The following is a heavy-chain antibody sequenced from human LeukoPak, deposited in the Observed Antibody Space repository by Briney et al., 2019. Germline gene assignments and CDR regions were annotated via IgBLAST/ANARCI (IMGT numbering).Heavy chain of an antibody. CDR2: IYYSGNT. D-gene: IGHD6-13*01. CDR3: ARGNIAAAGLFDY. J-gene: IGHJ4*02. CDR1: GGSITSGGFC. V-gene: IGHV4-31*03. Sequence: SETLSLTCTVSGGSITSGGFCWSWIRQHPGKGLEWIGHIYYSGNTYYNPSLKSRVLMSVDTSKNQFSLKLSSVTAADTAVYYCARGNIAAAGLFDYWGQGTLVTVSS.